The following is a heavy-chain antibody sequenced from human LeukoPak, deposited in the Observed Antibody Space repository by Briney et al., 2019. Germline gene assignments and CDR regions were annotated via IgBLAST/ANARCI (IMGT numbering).Heavy chain of an antibody. V-gene: IGHV3-23*01. D-gene: IGHD2-2*01. CDR2: ISGSGGST. CDR1: GFTFSSYA. Sequence: GASLRLSCAASGFTFSSYAMSWVRQAPGKGLEWVSAISGSGGSTYYADSVKGRFTISRDNSKNTLYLQMNSLRAEDTAVYYCGLLLGPYDYYYGMDVWGQGTTVTVSS. J-gene: IGHJ6*02. CDR3: GLLLGPYDYYYGMDV.